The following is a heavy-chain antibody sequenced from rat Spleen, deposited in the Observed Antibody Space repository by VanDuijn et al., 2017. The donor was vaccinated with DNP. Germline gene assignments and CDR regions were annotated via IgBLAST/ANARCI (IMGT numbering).Heavy chain of an antibody. Sequence: EVQLVESGGGLVQPGRSLRLSCAASGFTFSDYNMAWVRQAPKQGLEWVATITYDGSRTYYRDSVKGRFTVSRENAQSTLYLQMTNLRSEDTATYYCARLLAGRSYYFDYWGQGVMVTVSS. CDR2: ITYDGSRT. J-gene: IGHJ2*01. V-gene: IGHV5-7*01. CDR1: GFTFSDYN. D-gene: IGHD2-7*01. CDR3: ARLLAGRSYYFDY.